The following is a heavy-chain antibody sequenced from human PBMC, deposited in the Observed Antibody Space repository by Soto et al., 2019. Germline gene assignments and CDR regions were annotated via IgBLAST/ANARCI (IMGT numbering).Heavy chain of an antibody. CDR1: GFTFSSYG. J-gene: IGHJ4*02. Sequence: QVQLVESGGGVVQPGRSLRLSFAASGFTFSSYGMHWVRQAPGKGLEWVAVISYDGSNKYYADSVKGRFTISRDNSKNTLYLQMSSLRAEDTAVYYCAKDHDYSNPGFDYWGQGTLVTVSS. CDR3: AKDHDYSNPGFDY. V-gene: IGHV3-30*18. D-gene: IGHD4-17*01. CDR2: ISYDGSNK.